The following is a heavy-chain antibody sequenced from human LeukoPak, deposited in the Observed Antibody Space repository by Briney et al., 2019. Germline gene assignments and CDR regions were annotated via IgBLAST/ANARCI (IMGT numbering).Heavy chain of an antibody. CDR1: GYSISSGYY. CDR2: IYCSGST. CDR3: ARGGAAIAASGQFHY. D-gene: IGHD6-13*01. J-gene: IGHJ4*02. Sequence: SETLSLTCTVSGYSISSGYYWNWIRQPPGKGLEWIGYIYCSGSTNYNPSLESRVTISVDTSKNQFSLRLSSVTAADTAVYYCARGGAAIAASGQFHYWGQGSLVAVSS. V-gene: IGHV4-61*01.